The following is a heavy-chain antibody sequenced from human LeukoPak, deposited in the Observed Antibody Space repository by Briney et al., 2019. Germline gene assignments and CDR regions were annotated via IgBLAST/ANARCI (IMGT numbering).Heavy chain of an antibody. CDR2: IYYSGST. J-gene: IGHJ4*02. CDR3: AILPASDTYYYDSIGYYRPGVH. CDR1: GGSITSSHYY. V-gene: IGHV4-39*07. Sequence: PSETLSLNCTVSGGSITSSHYYWGFMRQAPGKGLEWIGSIYYSGSTYYDPSLKSRVAISVDTSKNQFSLKLTSVTAADTAVYYCAILPASDTYYYDSIGYYRPGVHWGQGTLVAVSS. D-gene: IGHD3-22*01.